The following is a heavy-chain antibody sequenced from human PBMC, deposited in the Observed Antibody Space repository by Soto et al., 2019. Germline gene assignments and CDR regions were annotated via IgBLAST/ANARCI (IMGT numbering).Heavy chain of an antibody. CDR1: GGGLSAYY. D-gene: IGHD3-22*01. J-gene: IGHJ4*02. V-gene: IGHV4-34*01. CDR2: MNHSGGT. CDR3: ARGSVDTVDSSCCYEY. Sequence: ESQSVTGALAGGGLSAYYWGMVRPLPGKGLEWIGEMNHSGGTSYNPSLKSRVTISVDTSKSQLSLKLTSLTAADRAVYYCARGSVDTVDSSCCYEYWGQGTPVIVSS.